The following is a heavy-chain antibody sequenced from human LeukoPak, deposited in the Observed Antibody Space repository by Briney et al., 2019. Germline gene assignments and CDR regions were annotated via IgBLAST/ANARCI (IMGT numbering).Heavy chain of an antibody. V-gene: IGHV3-7*01. CDR1: GFTFCDYY. CDR2: IKQDGREK. CDR3: ARAARGPHTPYFDY. J-gene: IGHJ4*02. Sequence: GGSLRLSCAASGFTFCDYYMTWIRQAPGKGLEWVANIKQDGREKYYVDPVKGRFTSARDNAKNSLDLQMNSLRAEDTAVYYYARAARGPHTPYFDYWGQGTLVTVSS. D-gene: IGHD5-12*01.